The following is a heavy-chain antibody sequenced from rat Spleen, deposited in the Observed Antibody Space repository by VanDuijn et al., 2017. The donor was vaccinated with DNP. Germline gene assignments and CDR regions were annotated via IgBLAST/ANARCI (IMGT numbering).Heavy chain of an antibody. CDR2: IIYDGTRT. D-gene: IGHD1-6*01. V-gene: IGHV5S10*01. CDR3: ARHPQGTTDYYYLYYAMDA. Sequence: EVQLVESGGGLVQPGRSLKLSCAASGFTFSDYNRSWVRQAPKKGLEWVATIIYDGTRTYYRDFVKVRFTISRDNAKSTLYLQIDSLRSEDTATYYCARHPQGTTDYYYLYYAMDAWGQGTSVTVSS. J-gene: IGHJ4*01. CDR1: GFTFSDYN.